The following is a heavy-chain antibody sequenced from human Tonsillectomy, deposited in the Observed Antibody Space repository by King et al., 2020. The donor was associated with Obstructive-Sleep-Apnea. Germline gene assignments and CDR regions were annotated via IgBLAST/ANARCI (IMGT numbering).Heavy chain of an antibody. V-gene: IGHV3-21*01. D-gene: IGHD3-16*02. CDR3: AREDDDCVWGSYRLIDY. Sequence: VQLVESGGGLVKPGGSLRLSCAASGFTFSSYSMNWVRQAPGKGLEWVSSISSRSSYIYYADSVKGRFTISRDNAKNSLYLQMHSLRAEDTAVYYCAREDDDCVWGSYRLIDYWGQGTLVTVSS. J-gene: IGHJ4*02. CDR1: GFTFSSYS. CDR2: ISSRSSYI.